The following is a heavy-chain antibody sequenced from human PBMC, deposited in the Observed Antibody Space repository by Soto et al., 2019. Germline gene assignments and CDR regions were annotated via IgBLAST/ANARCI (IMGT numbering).Heavy chain of an antibody. CDR1: GYNFNQYY. Sequence: QVQLMQSGAEVRKPGASGRLSCGTSGYNFNQYYIHWVRQAPGQGREWMGIINLRGGTTEYAHKFRGRVTVTGDTSTSTAYMELRSLRSEDTAIYFCARGPDDSDVPRWDYWGQGTLVTVSS. CDR2: INLRGGTT. J-gene: IGHJ4*02. V-gene: IGHV1-46*02. D-gene: IGHD4-17*01. CDR3: ARGPDDSDVPRWDY.